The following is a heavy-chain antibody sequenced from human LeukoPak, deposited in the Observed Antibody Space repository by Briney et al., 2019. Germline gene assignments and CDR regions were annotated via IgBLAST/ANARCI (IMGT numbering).Heavy chain of an antibody. CDR1: GDSVSSNTAA. V-gene: IGHV6-1*01. CDR2: TYYRSKWYN. CDR3: ARAFFPGNNYYYYMDV. Sequence: SQTLSLTCAISGDSVSSNTAAWTWIRRSPSRGLEWLGRTYYRSKWYNDYAVSVKSRITINPDTSKNQFSLQLNSVTPEDTAMYYCARAFFPGNNYYYYMDVWGKGTTVTVSS. D-gene: IGHD3-3*01. J-gene: IGHJ6*03.